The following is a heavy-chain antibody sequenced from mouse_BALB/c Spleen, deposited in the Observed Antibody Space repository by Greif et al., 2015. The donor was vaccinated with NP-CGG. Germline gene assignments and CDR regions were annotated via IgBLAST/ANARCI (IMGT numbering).Heavy chain of an antibody. CDR2: VYPGSGNT. Sequence: QVQLQQPGPELVKPGASVKISCKASGYTFTDYYINWVKQKPGQGLEWMGWVYPGSGNTKYNEKFRGKATLTVDTSSSTAYVQLSSLTSEDYAVYFCSRATGTEAMDYWGQGTSVTVSS. D-gene: IGHD4-1*01. CDR3: SRATGTEAMDY. CDR1: GYTFTDYY. V-gene: IGHV1-84*02. J-gene: IGHJ4*01.